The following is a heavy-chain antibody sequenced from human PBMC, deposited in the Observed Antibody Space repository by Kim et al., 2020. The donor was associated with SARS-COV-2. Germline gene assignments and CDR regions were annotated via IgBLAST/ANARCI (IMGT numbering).Heavy chain of an antibody. CDR3: ARGRSGFDI. J-gene: IGHJ3*02. D-gene: IGHD2-15*01. V-gene: IGHV4-59*09. CDR2: GTT. Sequence: GTTNSNASLTSRVTISVDTSKNQFSLKLSSVTAADTAVYYCARGRSGFDIWGQGTMVTVSS.